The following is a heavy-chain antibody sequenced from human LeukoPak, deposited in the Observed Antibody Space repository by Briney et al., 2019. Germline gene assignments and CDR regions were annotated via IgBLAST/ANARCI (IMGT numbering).Heavy chain of an antibody. Sequence: GGSLTLSCAASGFTFSSYSMNWVRQAPGKGLEWVSSISSSSSYIYYADSVKGRFTISRDNAKNSLYLQMNSLRAEDTAVYYCARAPGYDSSGYWLGYYYYYMDVWGKGTTVTVSS. V-gene: IGHV3-21*01. J-gene: IGHJ6*03. CDR1: GFTFSSYS. CDR2: ISSSSSYI. CDR3: ARAPGYDSSGYWLGYYYYYMDV. D-gene: IGHD3-22*01.